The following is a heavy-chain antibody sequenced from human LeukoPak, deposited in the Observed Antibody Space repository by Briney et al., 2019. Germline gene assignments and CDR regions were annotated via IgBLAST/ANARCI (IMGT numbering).Heavy chain of an antibody. Sequence: SETLSLTCSVSGGSISSSSYYWGWIRQPPGKGLEWIANIYYSGSIYYNPSLKSRVTISVDTSKNQFSLKLSSVTAADTAVYYCASERLFGRGYWGQGTLVTVFS. D-gene: IGHD3-10*02. CDR3: ASERLFGRGY. J-gene: IGHJ4*02. V-gene: IGHV4-39*07. CDR2: IYYSGSI. CDR1: GGSISSSSYY.